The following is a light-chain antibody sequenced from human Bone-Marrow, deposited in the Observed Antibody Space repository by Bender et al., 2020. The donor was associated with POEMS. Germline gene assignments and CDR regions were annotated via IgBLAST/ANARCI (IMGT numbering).Light chain of an antibody. Sequence: SYVLTQSPSVSVAPGKTARITCGGNNIGSKNVHWYQQKPGQAPVLVIYSNNNRPSGIFERFSGSNSGNTATLTISRARAGDEADYYCAAWEDSLNGWVFGGGTKLTVL. J-gene: IGLJ3*02. CDR3: AAWEDSLNGWV. CDR1: NIGSKN. V-gene: IGLV3-9*01. CDR2: SNN.